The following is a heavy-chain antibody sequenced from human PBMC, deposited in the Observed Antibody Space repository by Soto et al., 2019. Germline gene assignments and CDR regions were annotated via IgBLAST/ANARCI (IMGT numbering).Heavy chain of an antibody. J-gene: IGHJ3*01. D-gene: IGHD2-8*02. Sequence: GGSLRLSCATSGFTLSTYTMNWVRQAPGKGLEWIAFIGRTSSPIYYADSVKGRFTISRDNAMDSIYLQMNSLTAGDTALYYCAKATATGGGAFDFCGQGTMVTVSS. CDR1: GFTLSTYT. CDR3: AKATATGGGAFDF. CDR2: IGRTSSPI. V-gene: IGHV3-48*01.